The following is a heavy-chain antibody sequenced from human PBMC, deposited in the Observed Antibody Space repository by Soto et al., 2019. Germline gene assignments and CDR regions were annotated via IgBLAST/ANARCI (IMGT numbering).Heavy chain of an antibody. CDR2: INHSGST. V-gene: IGHV4-34*01. CDR1: GGSFSGYY. J-gene: IGHJ4*02. CDR3: ARGTNYLMGIAAAGTVPYFDY. Sequence: QVQLQQWGAGLLKPSETLSLTCAVYGGSFSGYYWSWIRQPPGKGLEWIGEINHSGSTNYNPSLKSRVTISVDTSKNQFSLKLSSVTAADTAVYYCARGTNYLMGIAAAGTVPYFDYWGQGTLVTVSS. D-gene: IGHD6-13*01.